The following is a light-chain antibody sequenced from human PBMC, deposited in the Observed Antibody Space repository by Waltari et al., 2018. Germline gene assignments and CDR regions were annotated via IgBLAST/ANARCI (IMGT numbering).Light chain of an antibody. CDR2: LGS. Sequence: DIVVTQSPPSLPVTPGTPASISSRSSKSLLHSNGYNYLDWYLQKPGQSPQLLIYLGSNRASGVPDRFSGSGSGTDFTLKISRVEAEDVGVYYCMQSLQALWTFGQGTKVEFK. CDR1: KSLLHSNGYNY. CDR3: MQSLQALWT. V-gene: IGKV2-28*01. J-gene: IGKJ1*01.